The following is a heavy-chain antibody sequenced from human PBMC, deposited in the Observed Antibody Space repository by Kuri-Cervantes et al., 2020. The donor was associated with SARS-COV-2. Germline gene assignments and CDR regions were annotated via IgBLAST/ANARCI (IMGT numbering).Heavy chain of an antibody. Sequence: ESLKISCAAYGGSFSGYYWGWIRQPPGKGLEWIGSNYYSGSADYNPSLKGRVTLSVDTSRNQFSLKVSSVTAADTAVYYCARGRSLVGDYYFDYWGPGTPVTVSS. CDR2: NYYSGSA. CDR1: GGSFSGYY. V-gene: IGHV4-34*11. J-gene: IGHJ4*02. D-gene: IGHD2-21*01. CDR3: ARGRSLVGDYYFDY.